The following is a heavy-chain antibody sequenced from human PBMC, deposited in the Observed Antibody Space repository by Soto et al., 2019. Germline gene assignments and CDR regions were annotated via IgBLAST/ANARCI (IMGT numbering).Heavy chain of an antibody. CDR3: ARDAPPADY. CDR1: GYTFTSYA. J-gene: IGHJ4*02. V-gene: IGHV1-18*01. CDR2: ISAYNGNT. Sequence: QVQLGQSGAEVKKPGASVKVSCKASGYTFTSYAITWVRQAPGQGLEWMGWISAYNGNTNYAQKLQGRGPMTTDTATSTAYMELRSLRSADTAVYYCARDAPPADYWGQGTLVTVSS.